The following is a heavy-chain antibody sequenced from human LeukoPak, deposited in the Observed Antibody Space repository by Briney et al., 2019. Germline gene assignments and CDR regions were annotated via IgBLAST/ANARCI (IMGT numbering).Heavy chain of an antibody. CDR1: GGSFSGYY. J-gene: IGHJ4*02. V-gene: IGHV4-34*01. CDR2: INHSGST. Sequence: SETLSLTCAVYGGSFSGYYWSWIRQPPGKGLEWIGEINHSGSTNYNPSLKSRVTISVDTPKNQFSLKLSSVTAADTAVYYCARGNRYCSSTSCWGGGKFDYWGQGTLVTVSS. D-gene: IGHD2-2*01. CDR3: ARGNRYCSSTSCWGGGKFDY.